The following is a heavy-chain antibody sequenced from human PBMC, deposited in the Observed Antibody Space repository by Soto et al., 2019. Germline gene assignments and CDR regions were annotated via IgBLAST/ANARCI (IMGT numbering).Heavy chain of an antibody. V-gene: IGHV4-30-2*01. D-gene: IGHD1-26*01. CDR3: ARAGGLGALAADY. CDR1: GGSISSGGYS. CDR2: IYHSGST. Sequence: QLQLQESGSGLVKPSQTLSLTCAVSGGSISSGGYSWSWIRQPPGKGLEWIGYIYHSGSTYYNPSLKSPVSIQVDRSKNQFSLKLSSVTSADTAVYYGARAGGLGALAADYWGQGTLVSVSS. J-gene: IGHJ4*02.